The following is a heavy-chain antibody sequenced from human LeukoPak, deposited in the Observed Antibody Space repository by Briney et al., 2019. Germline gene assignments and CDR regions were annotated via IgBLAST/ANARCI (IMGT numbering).Heavy chain of an antibody. CDR2: ISACNGNT. J-gene: IGHJ4*02. Sequence: ASVKVSCKASGYTFTSYGISWVRQAPGQGLAWMGWISACNGNTNYAQKLQGRVTMTTDTSTSTAYMELRSLRSDDTAVYYCARDVRGVSGYYPYYFDYWGQGTLVTVSS. CDR3: ARDVRGVSGYYPYYFDY. V-gene: IGHV1-18*01. CDR1: GYTFTSYG. D-gene: IGHD3-22*01.